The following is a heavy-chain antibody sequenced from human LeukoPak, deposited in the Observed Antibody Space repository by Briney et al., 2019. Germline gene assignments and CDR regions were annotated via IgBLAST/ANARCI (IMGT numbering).Heavy chain of an antibody. D-gene: IGHD2-21*02. Sequence: ASVKVSCKASGYTFTSYGISWVRQAPGQGLEWMGWISAYNGNTNYAQKLQGRVTMTTDTSTSTAYMELRSLRSDDTAVYYCARVGASAYCGGDCSSNWFGPWGQGTLVTVSS. CDR2: ISAYNGNT. CDR3: ARVGASAYCGGDCSSNWFGP. CDR1: GYTFTSYG. J-gene: IGHJ5*02. V-gene: IGHV1-18*04.